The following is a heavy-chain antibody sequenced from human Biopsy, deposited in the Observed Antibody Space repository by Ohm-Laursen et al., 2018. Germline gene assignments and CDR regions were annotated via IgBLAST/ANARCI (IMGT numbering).Heavy chain of an antibody. CDR3: VADADGYYTEFDY. D-gene: IGHD3-3*01. Sequence: SVKVSCKASGGPSTNYAFSWVRQAPGQGLEWVGRIVPILGHLNYAQRFQGRVSITADKSTSYVYMELSRLTSEDPAFYCGVADADGYYTEFDYWGPGTLVTVSS. CDR1: GGPSTNYA. V-gene: IGHV1-69*04. CDR2: IVPILGHL. J-gene: IGHJ4*02.